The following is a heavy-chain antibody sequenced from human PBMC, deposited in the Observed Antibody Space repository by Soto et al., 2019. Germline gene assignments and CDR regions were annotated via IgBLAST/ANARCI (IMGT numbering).Heavy chain of an antibody. CDR3: AKRGYCSGSNCYSFDY. CDR1: GFTFSSYA. D-gene: IGHD2-15*01. Sequence: GGSLRLSCAASGFTFSSYAMTWVRQAPGKGLEWVSAISPSGGSTFNADSVKGRFTISRDNSKNTLYLQMNSLRAEDTAVYYCAKRGYCSGSNCYSFDYWGQGNRVTVSS. V-gene: IGHV3-23*01. CDR2: ISPSGGST. J-gene: IGHJ4*02.